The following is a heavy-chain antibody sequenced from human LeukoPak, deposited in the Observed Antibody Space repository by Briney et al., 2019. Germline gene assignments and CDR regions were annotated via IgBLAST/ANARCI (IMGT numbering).Heavy chain of an antibody. CDR3: ARDGWFGDYNWFDP. D-gene: IGHD3-10*01. CDR1: GCTFSSYS. Sequence: GESLRLSCAASGCTFSSYSMNWVRQAPGKGLEWVSYISSASNTIYYADSVKGRFTISRDNAKNSLYLQMNSLRAEDTAMYYCARDGWFGDYNWFDPWGQGTLVTVSS. J-gene: IGHJ5*02. V-gene: IGHV3-48*01. CDR2: ISSASNTI.